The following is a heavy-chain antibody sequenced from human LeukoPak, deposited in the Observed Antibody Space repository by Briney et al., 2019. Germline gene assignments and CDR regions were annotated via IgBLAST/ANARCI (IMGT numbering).Heavy chain of an antibody. CDR2: INPNSGGT. J-gene: IGHJ5*02. CDR3: ARGDDYGDYHNWFDP. D-gene: IGHD4-17*01. CDR1: GYTFTGYY. Sequence: ASVKVSCKASGYTFTGYYMHWVRQAPGQGLEWMGRINPNSGGTNYAQKFQGRVTMTRDTSISTAYMELSRLRSDDTAVYHCARGDDYGDYHNWFDPWGQGTLVTVSS. V-gene: IGHV1-2*06.